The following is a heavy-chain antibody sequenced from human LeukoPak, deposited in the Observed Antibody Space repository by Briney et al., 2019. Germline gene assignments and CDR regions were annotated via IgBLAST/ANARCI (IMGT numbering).Heavy chain of an antibody. CDR2: ISGSGGST. V-gene: IGHV3-23*01. CDR3: AKDWDYYGSGSLDP. J-gene: IGHJ5*02. D-gene: IGHD3-10*01. CDR1: GFTFSSYA. Sequence: PGGSLRLSCAASGFTFSSYAMSWVRQAPGKGLEWVSAISGSGGSTYYADSVKGRFTISRDNSKNTLYLQMNSLRAEDTAVYYCAKDWDYYGSGSLDPWGQGTLVTVSS.